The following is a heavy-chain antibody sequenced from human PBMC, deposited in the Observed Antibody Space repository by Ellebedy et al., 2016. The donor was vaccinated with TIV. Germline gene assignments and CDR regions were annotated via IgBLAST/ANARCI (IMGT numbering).Heavy chain of an antibody. D-gene: IGHD3-16*01. CDR2: IISNRDST. CDR3: VKAWGD. J-gene: IGHJ4*02. CDR1: GFTFSSYA. Sequence: PGGSLRLSCSASGFTFSSYAMHWVRQAPGKGLEYISAIISNRDSTYYANSVKGRFIISRDNSKNTLYLQMSSMRLEDTAVYYCVKAWGDWGQGTLVTVSS. V-gene: IGHV3-64D*06.